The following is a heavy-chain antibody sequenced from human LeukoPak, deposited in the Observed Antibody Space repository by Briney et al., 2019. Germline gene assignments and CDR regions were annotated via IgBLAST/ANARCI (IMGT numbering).Heavy chain of an antibody. D-gene: IGHD3-10*01. J-gene: IGHJ5*02. CDR2: INHRGST. V-gene: IGHV4-34*08. CDR3: AKSLYGSGSYYDWFDP. Sequence: GSLRLSCAASGFTFSSYGMHWVRQSPGKGLEWIGEINHRGSTNYNPSLKRRVTMSLDTSKNQFSLKLSSVTAADTAVYYCAKSLYGSGSYYDWFDPWGQGTLVTVSS. CDR1: GFTFSSYG.